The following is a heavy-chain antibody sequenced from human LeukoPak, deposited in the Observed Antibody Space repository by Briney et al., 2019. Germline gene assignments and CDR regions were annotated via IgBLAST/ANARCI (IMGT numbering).Heavy chain of an antibody. J-gene: IGHJ4*02. Sequence: PSETLSLTCAVYGASFRNYYWGWIRQPPGKGLEWIGSIYYSGSTYYNPSLKSRVTISVDTSKNQFSLRLSSVTAADTAVYYCARDWIYGSGSYDYWGQGTLVTVSS. CDR1: GASFRNYY. D-gene: IGHD3-10*01. V-gene: IGHV4-39*07. CDR3: ARDWIYGSGSYDY. CDR2: IYYSGST.